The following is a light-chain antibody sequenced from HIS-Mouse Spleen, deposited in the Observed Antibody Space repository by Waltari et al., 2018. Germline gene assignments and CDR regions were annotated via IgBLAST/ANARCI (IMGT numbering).Light chain of an antibody. CDR3: YSTDSSGNHRV. V-gene: IGLV3-10*01. CDR2: ADS. J-gene: IGLJ2*01. CDR1: ALPKKY. Sequence: SYELTQPPSVSVSPGQTARITCSGDALPKKYAYWYQQKSGQAPVLVISADSKRPSGIPERVSGSSSGTMATLTISGAQVEDEADYYCYSTDSSGNHRVFGGGTKLTVL.